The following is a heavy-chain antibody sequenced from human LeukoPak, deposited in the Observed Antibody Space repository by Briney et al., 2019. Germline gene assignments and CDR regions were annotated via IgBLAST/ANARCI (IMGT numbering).Heavy chain of an antibody. D-gene: IGHD4-11*01. CDR1: GFTFSSYS. CDR2: ITSSSSYI. V-gene: IGHV3-21*01. J-gene: IGHJ4*02. Sequence: AGGSLRLSCAASGFTFSSYSMNWVRQAPGKGLEWVSSITSSSSYIYYADSVKGRFTISRDNAKKSLYLQLSSLRAEDTAVYYCVRLYDDYTNGHFDSWGQGTLVTVSS. CDR3: VRLYDDYTNGHFDS.